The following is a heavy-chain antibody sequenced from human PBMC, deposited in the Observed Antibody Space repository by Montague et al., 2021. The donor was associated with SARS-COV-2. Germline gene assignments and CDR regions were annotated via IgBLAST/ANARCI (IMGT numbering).Heavy chain of an antibody. CDR3: VEHLMQQDDYGDYFDAFNM. V-gene: IGHV2-5*02. J-gene: IGHJ3*02. Sequence: PALVKPTQSLTLTCSFSGFSLTTPGVGVGWVRQPPGKALEWLALIYWDGDTRYSPSLRGRLTITKDTSKNRVVLTMTNVDPVDTATYYCVEHLMQQDDYGDYFDAFNMWGHGTMVTVSS. CDR1: GFSLTTPGVG. D-gene: IGHD4-17*01. CDR2: IYWDGDT.